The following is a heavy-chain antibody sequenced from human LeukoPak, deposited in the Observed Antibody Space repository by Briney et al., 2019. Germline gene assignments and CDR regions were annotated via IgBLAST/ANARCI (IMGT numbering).Heavy chain of an antibody. CDR3: ARSLLGRPRDY. Sequence: SETLSLTCAVYGGSFSGYYWSWIRQPPGKGLEWIGEINHSGSTNYSPSLKSRVTISVDTSKNQFSLKLSSVTAADTAVYYCARSLLGRPRDYWGQGTLVTVSS. D-gene: IGHD2-15*01. V-gene: IGHV4-34*01. CDR1: GGSFSGYY. J-gene: IGHJ4*02. CDR2: INHSGST.